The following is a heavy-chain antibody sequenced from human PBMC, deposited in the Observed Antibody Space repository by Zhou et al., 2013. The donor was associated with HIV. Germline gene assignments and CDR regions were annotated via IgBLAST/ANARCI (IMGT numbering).Heavy chain of an antibody. J-gene: IGHJ6*04. D-gene: IGHD3-16*02. CDR1: GYTFSSYV. CDR3: ARDRGEGSFKFFYVMDV. V-gene: IGHV1-69*05. CDR2: TVLRLGEV. Sequence: QVQLVQSGAEVKKPGSSVKVSCKASGYTFSSYVITWVRQAPGQGLEWMGGTVLRLGEVSYAQVFQDRVTITTDDARGTAHMELSSLRCEDTGVYYCARDRGEGSFKFFYVMDVWDAETTVTVSS.